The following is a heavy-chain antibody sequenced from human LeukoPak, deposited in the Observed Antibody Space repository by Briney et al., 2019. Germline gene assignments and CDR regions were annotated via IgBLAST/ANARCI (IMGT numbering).Heavy chain of an antibody. J-gene: IGHJ4*02. D-gene: IGHD6-13*01. Sequence: ASVKVSCKASGYTFTDYYMHWVRQAPGQGLEWMGWINPNSGGTNYAQKFQGRVTMTRDTSISTAYMELSRLRSDDTAVYYCATSRAAGIAAASHWGQGTLVTVSS. CDR1: GYTFTDYY. CDR2: INPNSGGT. CDR3: ATSRAAGIAAASH. V-gene: IGHV1-2*02.